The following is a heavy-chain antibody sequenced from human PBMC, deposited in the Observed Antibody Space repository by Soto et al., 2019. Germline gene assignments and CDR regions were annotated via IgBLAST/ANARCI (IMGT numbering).Heavy chain of an antibody. J-gene: IGHJ6*02. CDR3: TRGRLSSGYYCGMDV. Sequence: EVQLVESGGGLVQPGGSLRLSCTASGFSFSDHYIDWFRQAPGKGLEWVVRSRDKAQSYSTEYAASVKGRFTISRDDAKTSVYLQMTNLNTAGAAVYYCTRGRLSSGYYCGMDVLGREATVTDSS. D-gene: IGHD3-22*01. CDR2: SRDKAQSYST. V-gene: IGHV3-72*01. CDR1: GFSFSDHY.